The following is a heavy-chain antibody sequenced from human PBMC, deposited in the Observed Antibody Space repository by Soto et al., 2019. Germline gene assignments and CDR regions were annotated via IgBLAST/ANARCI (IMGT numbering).Heavy chain of an antibody. D-gene: IGHD4-4*01. V-gene: IGHV3-33*01. Sequence: QVQLVESGGGVVQPGRSLRLSCAASGFTFSSYGMHWVRQAPGKGLEWVAVIWYDGSNKYYADSVKGRFTISRDNSKNTRYLQMNSLRAEDTAVYYCASLPLMTTVTTGKTDYYYGMDVWGQGTTVTVSS. J-gene: IGHJ6*02. CDR2: IWYDGSNK. CDR1: GFTFSSYG. CDR3: ASLPLMTTVTTGKTDYYYGMDV.